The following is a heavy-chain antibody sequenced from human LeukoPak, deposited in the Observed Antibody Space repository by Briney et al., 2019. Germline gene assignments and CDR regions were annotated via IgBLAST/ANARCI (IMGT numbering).Heavy chain of an antibody. CDR2: IGGDGTT. CDR1: GFTFSNCG. V-gene: IGHV3-23*01. D-gene: IGHD3-10*01. CDR3: AKGPYGLGIYYRMDV. Sequence: PGGSLRLSCATSGFTFSNCGMSWVRQAPGKGLQWLSVIGGDGTTYYADSVKGRFTVSRDNSENTLYLQMNSLRAEDTAVYYCAKGPYGLGIYYRMDVWGQGTTVTVSS. J-gene: IGHJ6*02.